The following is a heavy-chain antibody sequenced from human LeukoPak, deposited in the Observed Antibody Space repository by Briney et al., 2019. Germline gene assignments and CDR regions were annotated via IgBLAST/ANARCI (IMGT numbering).Heavy chain of an antibody. Sequence: SETLSLTCTVSGGSISSSSYYWGWIRQPPGKGLEWIGSIYYSGSTYYNPSLKSRLTISLDSSKKQFSLKLNSVTAADTAVYYCARGSGLRGDTDFDYWGQGTLVTVSS. CDR2: IYYSGST. D-gene: IGHD4-17*01. CDR1: GGSISSSSYY. J-gene: IGHJ4*02. V-gene: IGHV4-39*07. CDR3: ARGSGLRGDTDFDY.